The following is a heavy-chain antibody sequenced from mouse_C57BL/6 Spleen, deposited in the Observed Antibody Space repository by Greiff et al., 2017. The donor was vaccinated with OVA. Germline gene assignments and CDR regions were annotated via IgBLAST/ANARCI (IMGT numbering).Heavy chain of an antibody. V-gene: IGHV1-26*01. CDR3: ARSRAYSNYGEDAMDY. CDR1: GYTFTDYY. Sequence: VQLQQSGPELVKPGASVKISCKASGYTFTDYYMNWVKQSHGKSLEWIGDINPNNGGTSYNQKFKGKATLTVDKSSSTAYMELRSLTSEDSAVYYCARSRAYSNYGEDAMDYWGQGTSVTVSS. D-gene: IGHD2-5*01. CDR2: INPNNGGT. J-gene: IGHJ4*01.